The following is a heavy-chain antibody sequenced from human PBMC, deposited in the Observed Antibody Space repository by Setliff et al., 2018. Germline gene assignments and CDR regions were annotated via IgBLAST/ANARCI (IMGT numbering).Heavy chain of an antibody. Sequence: GGSLRLSCAASGFTFSSYAMSWVRQAPGKGLEWVSAISGSGGSTYYADSVKGRFTISRDNSKNTLYLQMNSLRAEDTAVYYCVRAGLTAISNGLDYWGQGTLVTVSS. CDR2: ISGSGGST. CDR1: GFTFSSYA. CDR3: VRAGLTAISNGLDY. V-gene: IGHV3-23*01. D-gene: IGHD2-21*02. J-gene: IGHJ4*02.